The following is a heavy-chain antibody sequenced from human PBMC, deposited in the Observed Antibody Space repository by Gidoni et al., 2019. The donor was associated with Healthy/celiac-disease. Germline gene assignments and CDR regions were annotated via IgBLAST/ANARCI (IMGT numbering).Heavy chain of an antibody. CDR1: GLPFSSYA. Sequence: QVQLVESGGGVVQPGRSLRLSCAASGLPFSSYAMHWVRQAPGKGLEWVAVISYDGSNKYYADSVKGRFTISRDNSKNTLYLQMNSLRAEDTAVYYCARDLLAAAGINWYFDLWGRGTLVTVSS. D-gene: IGHD6-13*01. V-gene: IGHV3-30-3*01. CDR3: ARDLLAAAGINWYFDL. J-gene: IGHJ2*01. CDR2: ISYDGSNK.